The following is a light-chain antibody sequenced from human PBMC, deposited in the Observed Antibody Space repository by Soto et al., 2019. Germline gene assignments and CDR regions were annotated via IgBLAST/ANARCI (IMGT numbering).Light chain of an antibody. CDR2: GAS. CDR3: QQYGSSRWT. CDR1: QSVSSSY. V-gene: IGKV3-20*01. J-gene: IGKJ1*01. Sequence: SPGTLSLSPGERATLSCRASQSVSSSYLAWYQQNRGQAPRLLIYGASSRAPGIPDRFGGSGSGTDFTLTISRLEPEDFAVYYCQQYGSSRWTFGQGTKVDIK.